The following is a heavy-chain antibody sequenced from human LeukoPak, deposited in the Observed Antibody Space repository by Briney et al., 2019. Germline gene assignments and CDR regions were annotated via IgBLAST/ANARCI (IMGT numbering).Heavy chain of an antibody. CDR2: IYSGGST. J-gene: IGHJ4*02. D-gene: IGHD6-19*01. Sequence: GGSPRLSCAASGFTVSSNYMSWVRQAPGKGLEWVSVIYSGGSTYYADSVKGRFTISRDNSKNTLYLQMNSLRAEDTAVYYCARLYAGYSSGWYDGFDYWGQGTLVTVSS. CDR3: ARLYAGYSSGWYDGFDY. CDR1: GFTVSSNY. V-gene: IGHV3-53*01.